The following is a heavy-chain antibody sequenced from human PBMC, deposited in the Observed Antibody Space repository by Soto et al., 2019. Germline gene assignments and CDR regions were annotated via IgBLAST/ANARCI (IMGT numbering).Heavy chain of an antibody. J-gene: IGHJ4*02. CDR1: GFTVSSTY. CDR3: AKDQGSSWYEIDY. Sequence: GGSLRLSCAASGFTVSSTYMSWVRQAPGKGLEWVSTISGSGGSTYYADSVKGRFTISRDNSKNTLYLQMNSLRAEDTAVYYCAKDQGSSWYEIDYWGQGTLVTVS. CDR2: ISGSGGST. D-gene: IGHD6-13*01. V-gene: IGHV3-23*01.